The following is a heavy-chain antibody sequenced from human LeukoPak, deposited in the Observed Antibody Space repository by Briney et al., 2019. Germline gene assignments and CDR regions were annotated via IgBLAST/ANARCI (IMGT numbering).Heavy chain of an antibody. CDR2: INHSGST. V-gene: IGHV4-34*01. J-gene: IGHJ5*02. CDR3: ARCRRCSSTSCYPRGFDP. CDR1: GGSFSGYY. D-gene: IGHD2-2*01. Sequence: PSETLSLTCAVYGGSFSGYYWSWIRQPPGKGLEWIGEINHSGSTNYNPSLKSRVTISVDTSKNQFSLKLSSVTAADTAVYYCARCRRCSSTSCYPRGFDPWGQGTLVTVSS.